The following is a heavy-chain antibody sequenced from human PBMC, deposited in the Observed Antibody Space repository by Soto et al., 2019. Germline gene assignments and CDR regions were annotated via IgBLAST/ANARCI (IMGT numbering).Heavy chain of an antibody. J-gene: IGHJ6*02. CDR1: GYTFTSYG. CDR2: ISAYNGNT. CDR3: ARDLKYYDFWSGYSPYYYYGMDV. V-gene: IGHV1-18*01. Sequence: ASVKVSCKASGYTFTSYGISWVRQAPGQGLEWMGWISAYNGNTNYAQKLQGRVTMTTDTSTSTAYMELRSLRSDDTAVYYCARDLKYYDFWSGYSPYYYYGMDVWGQGTKVTVYS. D-gene: IGHD3-3*01.